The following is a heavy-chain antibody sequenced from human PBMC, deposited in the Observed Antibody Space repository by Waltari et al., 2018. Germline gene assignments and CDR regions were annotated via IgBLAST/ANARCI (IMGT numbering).Heavy chain of an antibody. Sequence: DVQLVESGGGLVKPGVSLRLSCAASGFTFSSYSMHWVRQAPGKGLEWVSSISSSSSYIYYADSVKGRFTISRDNAKNSLYLKMNSLRAEDTAVYYCARGRDVLRFLEWLIDYWGQGTRVTVSS. CDR2: ISSSSSYI. CDR3: ARGRDVLRFLEWLIDY. CDR1: GFTFSSYS. D-gene: IGHD3-3*01. V-gene: IGHV3-21*03. J-gene: IGHJ4*02.